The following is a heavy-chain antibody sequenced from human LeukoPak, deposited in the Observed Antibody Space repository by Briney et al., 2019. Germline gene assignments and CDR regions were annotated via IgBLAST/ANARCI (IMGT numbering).Heavy chain of an antibody. J-gene: IGHJ4*02. V-gene: IGHV3-30*02. D-gene: IGHD2-21*01. CDR3: AKFHIVVVNGYFDY. CDR1: GFTFSSYS. Sequence: GGSLRLSCAASGFTFSSYSMNWVRQAPGKGLEWVAFIRYDGSNKYYADSVKGRFTISRDYSKNTLYLQMNSLRAEDTAVYYCAKFHIVVVNGYFDYWGQGTLVTVSS. CDR2: IRYDGSNK.